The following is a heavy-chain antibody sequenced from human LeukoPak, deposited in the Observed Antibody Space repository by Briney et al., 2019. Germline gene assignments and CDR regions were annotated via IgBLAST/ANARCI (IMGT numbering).Heavy chain of an antibody. CDR2: INHSGST. Sequence: PSETLSLTCTVSGGSISSYYWSWIRQPPGKGLEWIGEINHSGSTNYNPSLKSRVTISVDTSKNQFSLKLSSVTAADTAVYYCARGTPSGYSYGPRDFDYWGQGTLVTVSS. CDR1: GGSISSYY. D-gene: IGHD5-18*01. V-gene: IGHV4-34*01. CDR3: ARGTPSGYSYGPRDFDY. J-gene: IGHJ4*02.